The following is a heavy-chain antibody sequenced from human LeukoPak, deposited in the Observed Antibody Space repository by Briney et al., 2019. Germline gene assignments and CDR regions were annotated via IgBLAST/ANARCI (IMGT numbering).Heavy chain of an antibody. J-gene: IGHJ4*02. CDR2: IIPIFGTA. V-gene: IGHV1-69*05. Sequence: ASMKVSCKASGGTFSSYAISWVRQAPGQGLEWMGGIIPIFGTANYAQKFQGRVTITTDESTSTAYMELSSLRSEDTAVYYCARGPVSYGLGYWGQGTLVTVSS. CDR1: GGTFSSYA. CDR3: ARGPVSYGLGY. D-gene: IGHD3-10*01.